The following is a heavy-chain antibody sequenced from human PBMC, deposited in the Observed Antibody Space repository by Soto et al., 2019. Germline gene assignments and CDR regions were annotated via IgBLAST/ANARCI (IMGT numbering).Heavy chain of an antibody. V-gene: IGHV1-18*01. J-gene: IGHJ4*02. CDR1: GYTFTNYG. CDR3: AREYCISTSCYGSDF. CDR2: ISTHNGDT. D-gene: IGHD2-2*01. Sequence: ASVKVSCKASGYTFTNYGISWVRQAPGQGLEWMGWISTHNGDTKYARNLQGRLIMTTDTSTTTAYMELTSLRSDDTAVYYCAREYCISTSCYGSDFWGRGTLVTVSS.